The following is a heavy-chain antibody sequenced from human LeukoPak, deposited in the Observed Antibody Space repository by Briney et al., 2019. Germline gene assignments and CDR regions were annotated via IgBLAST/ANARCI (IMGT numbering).Heavy chain of an antibody. CDR3: ARGPYSYDSSGAFDI. J-gene: IGHJ3*02. D-gene: IGHD3-22*01. Sequence: SETLSLTCTVSGDSISSGDYYWSWIRQPAGKGLEWIGRISSSGSTNYNPSLKSRVTISVDTSKSQFSLKLSSVTAADTAVYFCARGPYSYDSSGAFDIWGQGTMVTVSS. CDR2: ISSSGST. CDR1: GDSISSGDYY. V-gene: IGHV4-61*02.